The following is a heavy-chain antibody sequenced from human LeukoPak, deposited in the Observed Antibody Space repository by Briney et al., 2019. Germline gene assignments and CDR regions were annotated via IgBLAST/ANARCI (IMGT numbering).Heavy chain of an antibody. Sequence: SETLSLTCTVSGYSISSGYYWGWIRQPPGKGLEWIGSIYHSGSTYYNPSLKSRVTISVDTSKNQFSLKLSSVTAADTAVYYCARLRIAAASDYWGQGTLVTVSS. V-gene: IGHV4-38-2*02. CDR2: IYHSGST. J-gene: IGHJ4*02. CDR3: ARLRIAAASDY. CDR1: GYSISSGYY. D-gene: IGHD6-13*01.